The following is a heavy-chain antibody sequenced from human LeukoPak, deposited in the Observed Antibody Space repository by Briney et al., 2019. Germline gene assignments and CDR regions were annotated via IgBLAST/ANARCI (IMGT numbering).Heavy chain of an antibody. J-gene: IGHJ4*02. Sequence: GASVKVSCKASGNTFTGYYMHWVRQAHGQGLEWMGWINPNSGGTNYAQKFQGRVTMTRDTSISTAYMELSRLRSDDTAVYYCARSSSSWRISDYWGQGTLVTVSS. D-gene: IGHD6-13*01. CDR2: INPNSGGT. CDR3: ARSSSSWRISDY. V-gene: IGHV1-2*02. CDR1: GNTFTGYY.